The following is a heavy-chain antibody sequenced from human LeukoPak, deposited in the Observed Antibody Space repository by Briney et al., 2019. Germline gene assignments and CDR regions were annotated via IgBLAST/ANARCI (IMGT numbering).Heavy chain of an antibody. CDR3: ATETWSGYLFDY. V-gene: IGHV1-2*02. Sequence: ASVKVSCKASGYTFTDYFIHWVRLAPGQGLEWMGWISPNSGDTNYAQKFLDRVTMTRDTSITTAPMQLSSLRSDDTAVYYCATETWSGYLFDYWGQGTLVTVSS. CDR2: ISPNSGDT. D-gene: IGHD3-3*01. CDR1: GYTFTDYF. J-gene: IGHJ4*02.